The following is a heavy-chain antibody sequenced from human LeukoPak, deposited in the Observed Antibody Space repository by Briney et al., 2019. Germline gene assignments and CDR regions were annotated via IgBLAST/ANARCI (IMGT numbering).Heavy chain of an antibody. Sequence: GESLKISCKGSGYSFTSYRIGWVRQMPGKGLEWMGIIYPGDSDTRYSPSFQGQVTISADKSISTAYLQWSSLKASDTAMYYCARSRMIRYYDSSGYFDYDYWGQGTLVTVSS. CDR1: GYSFTSYR. D-gene: IGHD3-22*01. J-gene: IGHJ4*02. CDR2: IYPGDSDT. V-gene: IGHV5-51*01. CDR3: ARSRMIRYYDSSGYFDYDY.